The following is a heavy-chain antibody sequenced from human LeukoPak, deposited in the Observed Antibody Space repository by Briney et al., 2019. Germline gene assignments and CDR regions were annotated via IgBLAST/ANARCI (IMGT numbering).Heavy chain of an antibody. CDR3: ARLDQVYCSSTSCYLSAFDI. J-gene: IGHJ3*02. Sequence: ASVKVSSMASGYTFTRYDIKWVRQATGQGLEWMGWMNPNSGNTSYAQKFQGRVTITSNISISTAYMELSSLRSEDTAVYYCARLDQVYCSSTSCYLSAFDIWGQGTMVTVSS. D-gene: IGHD2-2*01. V-gene: IGHV1-8*03. CDR2: MNPNSGNT. CDR1: GYTFTRYD.